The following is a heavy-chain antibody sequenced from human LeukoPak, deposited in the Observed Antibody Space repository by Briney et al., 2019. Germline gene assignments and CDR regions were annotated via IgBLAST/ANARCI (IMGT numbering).Heavy chain of an antibody. V-gene: IGHV3-7*01. J-gene: IGHJ3*02. Sequence: PGGSLRLSCAASGFTFSSYWMSWVRQAPGKGLEWVANIKQDGSEKYYVDSVKGRFTISRDNAKNSLYLQMNSLRAEDTAVYYCARATMIVVAIIVEHDAFDIWGQGTMVTVSS. CDR3: ARATMIVVAIIVEHDAFDI. CDR1: GFTFSSYW. CDR2: IKQDGSEK. D-gene: IGHD3-22*01.